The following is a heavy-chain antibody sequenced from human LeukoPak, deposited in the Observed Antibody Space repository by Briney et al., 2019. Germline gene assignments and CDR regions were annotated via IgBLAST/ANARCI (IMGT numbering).Heavy chain of an antibody. CDR2: IIPILGIA. Sequence: SSVKVSCKASGGTFSSYTISWVRQAPGQGLEWMGRIIPILGIANYAQKFQGRVTITADKSTSTAYMEVSSLRSEDTAVYYCARESSSSGGFDYWGQGTLVTVSS. CDR3: ARESSSSGGFDY. V-gene: IGHV1-69*04. J-gene: IGHJ4*02. D-gene: IGHD6-6*01. CDR1: GGTFSSYT.